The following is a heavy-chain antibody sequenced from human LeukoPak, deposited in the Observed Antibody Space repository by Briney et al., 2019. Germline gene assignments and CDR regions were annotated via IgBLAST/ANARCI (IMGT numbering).Heavy chain of an antibody. D-gene: IGHD6-13*01. CDR2: INLDGSER. CDR1: GFTFSDHS. J-gene: IGHJ4*02. CDR3: GRAIAGAIDY. V-gene: IGHV3-7*01. Sequence: GGSLRLSCAASGFTFSDHSMTWVRQAPGKGLEWVANINLDGSERFYVDFVKGRFTISRDNADNSMYLQMNSLRAEDTAVYYCGRAIAGAIDYWGQGTLVTVSS.